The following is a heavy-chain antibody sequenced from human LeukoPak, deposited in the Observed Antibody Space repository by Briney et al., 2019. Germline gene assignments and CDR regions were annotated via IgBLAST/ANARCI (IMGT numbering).Heavy chain of an antibody. J-gene: IGHJ3*02. CDR3: ARDGLAFDI. V-gene: IGHV4-31*03. Sequence: SQTLSLTCTVSGASVDNGPFFWTWIRQHPWKGLEWIGYIHSTGSTYYTPSHKSRIAISFDTSKNQFSLRLNSVTAADTAVYYCARDGLAFDIWGQGTMVTVSS. CDR2: IHSTGST. CDR1: GASVDNGPFF.